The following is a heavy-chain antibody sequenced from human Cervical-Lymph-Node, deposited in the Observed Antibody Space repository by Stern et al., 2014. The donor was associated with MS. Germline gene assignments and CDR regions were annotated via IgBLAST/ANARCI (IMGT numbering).Heavy chain of an antibody. CDR1: GFTFSHYS. CDR2: ISNNSTHT. J-gene: IGHJ4*02. V-gene: IGHV3-21*01. CDR3: ARARVGDYARSPHLDS. Sequence: EVQLVESGGGLVKPGESLRLSCDASGFTFSHYSINWVRQPPGKGLEWISSISNNSTHTYDADSVEGRFTIARDSAKDSVSLHMVSLRAEDTAVYYCARARVGDYARSPHLDSWGQGTLVTVSS. D-gene: IGHD4-17*01.